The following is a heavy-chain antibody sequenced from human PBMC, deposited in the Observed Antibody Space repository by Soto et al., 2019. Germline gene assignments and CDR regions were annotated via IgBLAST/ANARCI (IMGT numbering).Heavy chain of an antibody. CDR2: ISAYDGKT. V-gene: IGHV1-18*01. CDR1: GYNFNIYG. J-gene: IGHJ5*02. Sequence: QVQLVQSGAEVKKPGASVKVSCKASGYNFNIYGINWVRQAPGQGLELMGWISAYDGKTTYAEKLQGRVTMPTAASTSTAYMELRSLRSDDTAVYYCARDPHEYWTSYWFDPWGQGTLVTVSS. D-gene: IGHD3-3*01. CDR3: ARDPHEYWTSYWFDP.